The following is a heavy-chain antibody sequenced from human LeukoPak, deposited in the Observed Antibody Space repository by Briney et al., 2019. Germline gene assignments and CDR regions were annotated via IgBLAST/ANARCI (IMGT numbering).Heavy chain of an antibody. Sequence: ASVKVSCKASGYTFTSHDINWVRQAPGQGLEWMGWISAYNGNTNFAQKLQGRVTMTTDTSTSTAYMDLRSLRFDDTAVYYCARGSISWYSQDWFDPWGQGTLVTVSS. V-gene: IGHV1-18*01. D-gene: IGHD6-13*01. J-gene: IGHJ5*02. CDR1: GYTFTSHD. CDR3: ARGSISWYSQDWFDP. CDR2: ISAYNGNT.